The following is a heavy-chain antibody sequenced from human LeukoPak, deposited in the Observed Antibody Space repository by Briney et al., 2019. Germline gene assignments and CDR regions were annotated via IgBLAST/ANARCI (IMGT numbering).Heavy chain of an antibody. CDR3: ARHSYYDDVWGSYRYAHFDS. V-gene: IGHV4-38-2*01. J-gene: IGHJ4*02. D-gene: IGHD3-16*02. CDR1: GYSISSGYY. Sequence: KPSETLSLTCAVSGYSISSGYYWGWIRQPPGKGLEWIGSIYHSGSTYYNPSLKSRVTISVDTSKNQFSLKLSSVPAADMAVYYGARHSYYDDVWGSYRYAHFDSWGQGTLVTVSS. CDR2: IYHSGST.